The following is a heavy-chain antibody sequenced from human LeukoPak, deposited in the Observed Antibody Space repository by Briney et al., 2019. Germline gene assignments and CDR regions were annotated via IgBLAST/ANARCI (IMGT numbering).Heavy chain of an antibody. CDR2: ISSSSSYI. D-gene: IGHD6-19*01. J-gene: IGHJ4*02. Sequence: GGSLRLSCAASGFTFSSYSMNWVRQAPGKGLEWVSSISSSSSYIDYADSVKGRFTISRDNAKNSLYLQMNSLRAEDTAVYYCARVGSQWLVDYWGQGTLVTVSS. V-gene: IGHV3-21*01. CDR3: ARVGSQWLVDY. CDR1: GFTFSSYS.